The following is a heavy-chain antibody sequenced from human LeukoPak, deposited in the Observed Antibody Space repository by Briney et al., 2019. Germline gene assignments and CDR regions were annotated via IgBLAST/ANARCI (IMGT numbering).Heavy chain of an antibody. V-gene: IGHV3-74*01. D-gene: IGHD5-24*01. J-gene: IGHJ5*02. CDR2: INSDGSNT. CDR3: VRAGALDGMGNWFDP. Sequence: PGGSLRLSCAASGFTFSSYWMHWVRQAPGKGLVWVSRINSDGSNTGYADSVKGRSTISRDNAKNTLYLQMNSLRAEDTAVYYCVRAGALDGMGNWFDPWGQGTLVTVSS. CDR1: GFTFSSYW.